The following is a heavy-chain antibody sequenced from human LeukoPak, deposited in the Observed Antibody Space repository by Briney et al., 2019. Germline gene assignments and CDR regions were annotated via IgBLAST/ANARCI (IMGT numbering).Heavy chain of an antibody. J-gene: IGHJ4*02. V-gene: IGHV3-7*01. CDR2: IKRDESET. CDR1: GFTFNTYW. Sequence: PGGSLRLSCSASGFTFNTYWMNWVRQAPGKGLEWVANIKRDESETYYVDSVKGRFTISRDNAKNSLSLQMNSLRAEDTAVYYCAREGHLDYWGQGTLVTVSS. CDR3: AREGHLDY.